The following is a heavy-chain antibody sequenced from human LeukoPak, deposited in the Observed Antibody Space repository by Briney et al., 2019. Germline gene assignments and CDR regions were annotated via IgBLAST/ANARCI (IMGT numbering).Heavy chain of an antibody. CDR2: ISYDGSNK. J-gene: IGHJ4*02. D-gene: IGHD6-13*01. CDR3: ARGGGVAAAGTPQQAFDY. Sequence: GGSLRLSCAASGFTFSSYAMHWVRQAPGKGLEWVAVISYDGSNKYYADSMKGRFTISRDNSKNTLYLQMNTMRAEDTAVYYCARGGGVAAAGTPQQAFDYWGQGTLVTVSS. CDR1: GFTFSSYA. V-gene: IGHV3-30*04.